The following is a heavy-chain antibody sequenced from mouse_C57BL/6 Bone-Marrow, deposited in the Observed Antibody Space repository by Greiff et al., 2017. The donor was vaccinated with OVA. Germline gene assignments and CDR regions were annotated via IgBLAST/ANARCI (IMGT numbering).Heavy chain of an antibody. D-gene: IGHD2-13*01. CDR2: IYPGGGYT. J-gene: IGHJ2*01. CDR1: GYTFTNYW. V-gene: IGHV1-63*01. CDR3: ARVTYFYY. Sequence: QVQLMESGAELVRPGTSVKMSCKASGYTFTNYWICWAKQRPGHGLEWIGEIYPGGGYTNYNEKFKGKATLTADKSTSTAYMQFSSLTSEDSAIYYCARVTYFYYWGQCTTLSVSS.